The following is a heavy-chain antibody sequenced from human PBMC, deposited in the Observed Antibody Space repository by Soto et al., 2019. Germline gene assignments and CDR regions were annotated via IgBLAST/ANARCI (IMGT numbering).Heavy chain of an antibody. V-gene: IGHV3-48*01. J-gene: IGHJ4*02. D-gene: IGHD2-15*01. CDR2: ISSSSSTI. CDR1: GFTFSSYS. CDR3: ASDNCSGGSCLLAY. Sequence: PGGSLRLSCAASGFTFSSYSMNWVRQAPGKGLEWVSYISSSSSTIYYADSVKGRFTISRDNSKNTLYLQMNSLRAEDTAVYYCASDNCSGGSCLLAYWGQGTLVTVSS.